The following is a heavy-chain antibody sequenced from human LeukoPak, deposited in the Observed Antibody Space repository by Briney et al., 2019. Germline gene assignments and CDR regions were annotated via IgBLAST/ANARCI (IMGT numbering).Heavy chain of an antibody. Sequence: SETLSLTCSVSGGSISSSTYYWGWIRQPPGKGLEWIGSIYYGGSVNYNPSLKTRVTISADTSKNQLSLKLTSVTAADTALYYCARQVSGGRALDIWGQGTMVAVSS. J-gene: IGHJ3*02. V-gene: IGHV4-39*01. D-gene: IGHD1-14*01. CDR3: ARQVSGGRALDI. CDR2: IYYGGSV. CDR1: GGSISSSTYY.